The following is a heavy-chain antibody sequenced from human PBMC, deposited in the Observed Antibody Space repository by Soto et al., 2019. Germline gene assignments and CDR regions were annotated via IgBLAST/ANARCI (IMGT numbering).Heavy chain of an antibody. D-gene: IGHD6-19*01. V-gene: IGHV4-59*12. CDR2: MYYSGST. CDR3: ARDPSSGWPREYYYYGMDV. CDR1: GGSISYYY. Sequence: LSLTCTVSGGSISYYYWSWIRQPPGKELEWIGYMYYSGSTNYNPSLKSRVTISRDNSKNTLYLQMNSLRAEDTAVYYCARDPSSGWPREYYYYGMDVWGQGTTVTVSS. J-gene: IGHJ6*02.